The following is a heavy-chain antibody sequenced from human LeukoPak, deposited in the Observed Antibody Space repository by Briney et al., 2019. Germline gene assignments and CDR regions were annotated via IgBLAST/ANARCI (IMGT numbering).Heavy chain of an antibody. Sequence: AGGSLRLSCAASGFTFSSYAMSWVRQAPGKGLEWVSAISGSGGSTYYADSVKGRFTISRDNSKNTLYLQMNSLRAEDTAVYYCAKGGCSGGSCYPDYYYYYMDVWGKGTTVTVSS. D-gene: IGHD2-15*01. J-gene: IGHJ6*03. CDR3: AKGGCSGGSCYPDYYYYYMDV. CDR2: ISGSGGST. V-gene: IGHV3-23*01. CDR1: GFTFSSYA.